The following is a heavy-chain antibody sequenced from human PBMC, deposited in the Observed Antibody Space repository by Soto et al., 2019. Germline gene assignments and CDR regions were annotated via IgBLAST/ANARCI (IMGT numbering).Heavy chain of an antibody. Sequence: EVQLLESGGGLVQPGGSLRLSCETSGFSFNSYAMTWVRQAPGMGLEWVAVINYNSRATFHAQSVKGRFTISRDNSRNTVVLQMDSLRAEDTAGYYWVKQRGSGKTYYYNMDVWGLGTTVIVSS. V-gene: IGHV3-23*01. CDR2: INYNSRAT. J-gene: IGHJ6*02. CDR3: VKQRGSGKTYYYNMDV. D-gene: IGHD3-10*01. CDR1: GFSFNSYA.